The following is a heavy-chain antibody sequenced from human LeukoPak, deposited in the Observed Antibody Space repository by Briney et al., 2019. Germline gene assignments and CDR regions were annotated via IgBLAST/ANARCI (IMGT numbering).Heavy chain of an antibody. J-gene: IGHJ4*02. CDR3: ARDWGGGSGAGIDC. Sequence: GGSLRLSCAASGFTFSSYGMHWVRQAPGKGLEWVAVISYDGSNKYYADSVKGRFTISRDNSKNTLYLQMNSLRAEDTAVYYCARDWGGGSGAGIDCWGQGTLVTVSS. CDR2: ISYDGSNK. CDR1: GFTFSSYG. V-gene: IGHV3-30*03. D-gene: IGHD3-10*01.